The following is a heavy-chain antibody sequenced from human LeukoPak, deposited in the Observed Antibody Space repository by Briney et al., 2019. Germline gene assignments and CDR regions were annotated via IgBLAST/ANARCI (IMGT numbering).Heavy chain of an antibody. J-gene: IGHJ5*02. CDR1: GGTFSSYA. V-gene: IGHV1-69*05. D-gene: IGHD5-12*01. CDR2: IIPIFGTA. Sequence: SVTVSFTASGGTFSSYAISWVRQAPGQGLEWMGGIIPIFGTANYAQKFQGRVTITTDESTSTAYMELSSLRSEDTAVYYCARVVGQSGYDFGWFDPWGQGTLVTVSS. CDR3: ARVVGQSGYDFGWFDP.